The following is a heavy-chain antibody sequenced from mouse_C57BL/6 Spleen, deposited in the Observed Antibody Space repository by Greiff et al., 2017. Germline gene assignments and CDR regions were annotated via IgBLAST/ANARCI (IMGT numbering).Heavy chain of an antibody. J-gene: IGHJ3*01. CDR1: GFSLTSYA. Sequence: VKLVESGPGLVAPSPSLSITCTVSGFSLTSYAISWVRQPPGKGLEWLGVIWTGGGTNYNSALKSRLSISKDNSKSQVFLKMNSLQTVDAARYYCARNDGSKGAWFAYWGQGTLVTVSA. CDR3: ARNDGSKGAWFAY. V-gene: IGHV2-9-1*01. CDR2: IWTGGGT. D-gene: IGHD1-1*01.